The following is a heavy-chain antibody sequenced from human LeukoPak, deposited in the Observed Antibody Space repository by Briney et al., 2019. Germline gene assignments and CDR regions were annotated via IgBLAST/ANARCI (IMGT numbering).Heavy chain of an antibody. V-gene: IGHV4-34*01. CDR2: INHSGST. CDR3: AYGDWKRGDAFDI. CDR1: GGSFSGYY. J-gene: IGHJ3*02. D-gene: IGHD4-17*01. Sequence: SETLSLTCAVYGGSFSGYYWSWIRQPPGKGLEWIGEINHSGSTNYNPSLKSRVTISVDTSKNQFSLKLSSVTAADTAVYYCAYGDWKRGDAFDIWGQGTMVTVSS.